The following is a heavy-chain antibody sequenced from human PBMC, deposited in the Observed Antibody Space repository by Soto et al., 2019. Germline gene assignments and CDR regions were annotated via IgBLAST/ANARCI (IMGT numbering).Heavy chain of an antibody. CDR3: ARGGLGYCSGGSCYSAELSRYYYGMDV. Sequence: QVQLQESGPGLVKPSQTLSLTCTVSGGSISSGGYYWSWIRQHPGKGLEWIGYIYYSGSTSYNPSVTRIVTISGDTTKNQFSLKLSSVTAADTAVYYCARGGLGYCSGGSCYSAELSRYYYGMDVWCQGTTVTVSS. D-gene: IGHD2-15*01. CDR2: IYYSGST. V-gene: IGHV4-31*01. CDR1: GGSISSGGYY. J-gene: IGHJ6*02.